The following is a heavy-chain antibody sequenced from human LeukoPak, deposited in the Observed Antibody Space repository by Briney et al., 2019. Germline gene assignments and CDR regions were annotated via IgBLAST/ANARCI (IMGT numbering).Heavy chain of an antibody. D-gene: IGHD5-12*01. CDR1: GFTFSSYG. Sequence: PGGSLRLSCVASGFTFSSYGMHWVRQAPGKGLEWVAVISSDGKTEIYADSVRGRFTISRDNAKNSLYLHMNNLRADDTAIYYCVRGRTSGFDSGGDFWGQGTLVTVSS. CDR2: ISSDGKTE. J-gene: IGHJ4*02. V-gene: IGHV3-30*03. CDR3: VRGRTSGFDSGGDF.